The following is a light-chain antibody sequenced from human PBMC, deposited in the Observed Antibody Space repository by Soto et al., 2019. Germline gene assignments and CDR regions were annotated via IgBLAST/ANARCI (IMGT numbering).Light chain of an antibody. V-gene: IGLV2-14*01. CDR1: SSDVGGYNY. CDR3: STYTGSTTLVV. J-gene: IGLJ2*01. Sequence: QSALTQPASVSGSPGQSITISCTGTSSDVGGYNYVSWYQQHPGKAPKLMIYDVSNRPSGVSNRFSGSRSGNTASLTISWLQAEDEAHYYCSTYTGSTTLVVFGGGTKLTVL. CDR2: DVS.